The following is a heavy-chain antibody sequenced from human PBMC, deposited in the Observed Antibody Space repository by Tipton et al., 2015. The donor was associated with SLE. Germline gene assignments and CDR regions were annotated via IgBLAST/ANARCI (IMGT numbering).Heavy chain of an antibody. CDR2: IYSGGST. Sequence: SLRLSCAASGFTVSSNYMSWVRQAPGKGLEWVSVIYSGGSTYYADSVKGRFTISRHNSKNTLFLQMNSLRAEDAAVYYCARDREGIEWLTDYWGQGTLVTVSS. J-gene: IGHJ4*02. CDR3: ARDREGIEWLTDY. D-gene: IGHD3-3*01. V-gene: IGHV3-53*04. CDR1: GFTVSSNY.